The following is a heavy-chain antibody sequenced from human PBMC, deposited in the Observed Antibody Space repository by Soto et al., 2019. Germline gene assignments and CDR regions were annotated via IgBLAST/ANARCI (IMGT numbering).Heavy chain of an antibody. Sequence: GGSLRLSCAASGFTVSSNYMSWVRQAPGKGLEWVSLIYSGWSTYNADSVKGRFTISRDNSKNTLYLQMNSLIAEDTAVYYCARVQAYDSSGYFDYWGQGTLVTVSS. CDR2: IYSGWST. V-gene: IGHV3-53*01. D-gene: IGHD3-22*01. J-gene: IGHJ4*02. CDR3: ARVQAYDSSGYFDY. CDR1: GFTVSSNY.